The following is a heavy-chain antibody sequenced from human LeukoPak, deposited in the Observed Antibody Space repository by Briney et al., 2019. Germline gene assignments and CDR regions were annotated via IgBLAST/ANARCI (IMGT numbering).Heavy chain of an antibody. CDR3: ARAPRDPLVYDSSGEGFDY. Sequence: PSQTLSLTCTVSGGSISSGSYYWSWIRQPAGKGLEWIGRIYTSGSTNYNPSLKSRVTISVDTSKNQFSLKLSSVTAADTAVYYCARAPRDPLVYDSSGEGFDYWGQGTLVTVSS. V-gene: IGHV4-61*02. J-gene: IGHJ4*02. D-gene: IGHD3-22*01. CDR1: GGSISSGSYY. CDR2: IYTSGST.